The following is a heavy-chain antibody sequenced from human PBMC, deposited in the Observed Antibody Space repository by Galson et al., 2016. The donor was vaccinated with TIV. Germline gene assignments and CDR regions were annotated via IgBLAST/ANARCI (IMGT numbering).Heavy chain of an antibody. V-gene: IGHV3-30*18. D-gene: IGHD3-10*01. CDR1: GFTFSRYG. J-gene: IGHJ4*02. CDR3: AKGGNYGSGSSLDY. CDR2: ISYDGTKT. Sequence: SLRLSCAASGFTFSRYGIHWVRQAPGKGLEWVAVISYDGTKTYYADSVKGRLTISRDNFKNMLYLQMDSLRVEDTAVYYCAKGGNYGSGSSLDYWGQGALVTVSS.